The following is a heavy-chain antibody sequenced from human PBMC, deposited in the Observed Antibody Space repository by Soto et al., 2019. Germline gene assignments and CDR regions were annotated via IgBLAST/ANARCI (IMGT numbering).Heavy chain of an antibody. CDR2: ISAYNGNT. CDR3: ARVVGALGHWFDP. V-gene: IGHV1-18*01. D-gene: IGHD1-26*01. Sequence: QVQLVQSGAEVKKPGASVKVSCKASGYTFTSYGISWVRQAPGQGLEWMGRISAYNGNTNYAQKLQGRVTMTTDTSKRTAYMELRSLRSDEKAVYYCARVVGALGHWFDPWGQVTLVTVSS. J-gene: IGHJ5*02. CDR1: GYTFTSYG.